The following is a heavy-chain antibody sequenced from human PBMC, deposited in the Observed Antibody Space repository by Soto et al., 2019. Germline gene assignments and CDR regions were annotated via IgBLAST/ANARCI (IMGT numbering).Heavy chain of an antibody. Sequence: SETLSLTCTVSGGSISSSSYYWGWIRQPPGKGLEWIGSIYDSGSTYYNPSLKSRVTISVGTSKNQFSRKLSFVTAADTAVYYCARSRYVWGSYRTRGWFDPWGQGTLVTVSS. D-gene: IGHD3-16*02. J-gene: IGHJ5*02. CDR1: GGSISSSSYY. CDR2: IYDSGST. CDR3: ARSRYVWGSYRTRGWFDP. V-gene: IGHV4-39*01.